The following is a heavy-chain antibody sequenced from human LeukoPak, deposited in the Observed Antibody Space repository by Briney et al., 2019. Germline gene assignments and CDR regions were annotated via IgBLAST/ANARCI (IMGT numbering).Heavy chain of an antibody. J-gene: IGHJ6*02. V-gene: IGHV3-48*03. Sequence: GGSLRLSCAASGFTFSSYEMNWVRQAPGKGLEWVSYIASGGGANRFYSESVKGRFTISRDNAKNSLYLHMNSLRAEDTGVYYCTRIGTTTRGPAGLDVWGQGTTVTVSS. CDR3: TRIGTTTRGPAGLDV. CDR2: IASGGGANR. CDR1: GFTFSSYE. D-gene: IGHD2/OR15-2a*01.